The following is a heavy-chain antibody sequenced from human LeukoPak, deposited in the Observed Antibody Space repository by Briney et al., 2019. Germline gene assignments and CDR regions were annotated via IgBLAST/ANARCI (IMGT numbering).Heavy chain of an antibody. J-gene: IGHJ4*02. CDR3: VRDEGLFNH. V-gene: IGHV3-7*01. Sequence: GWTLTLSCAASGFTLSSYSMNWVRQAPGTGLECVASVNEDESGKYYVDSVRGRFTISRDNAKKQVYLQMTSLRAEDTAIYYCVRDEGLFNHWGQGTLVTVSS. CDR1: GFTLSSYS. CDR2: VNEDESGK.